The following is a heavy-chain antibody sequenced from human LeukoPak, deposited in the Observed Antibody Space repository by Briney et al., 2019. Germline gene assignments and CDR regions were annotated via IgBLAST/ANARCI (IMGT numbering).Heavy chain of an antibody. CDR3: ASHYSSGWYNFDY. V-gene: IGHV3-48*04. J-gene: IGHJ4*02. Sequence: GGSLRLSCAATGFTFSSYSMNWVRQAPGKGLEWVSYISSSSSTIYYADSVKGRFTISRDNAKNSLYLQMSSLRAEDTAVYYCASHYSSGWYNFDYWGQGTLVTVSS. CDR1: GFTFSSYS. CDR2: ISSSSSTI. D-gene: IGHD6-19*01.